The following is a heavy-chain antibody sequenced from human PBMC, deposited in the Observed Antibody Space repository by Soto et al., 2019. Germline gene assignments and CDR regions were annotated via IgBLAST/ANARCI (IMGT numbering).Heavy chain of an antibody. J-gene: IGHJ6*02. CDR1: GDSVSSNSAA. CDR2: TYYRSKWYN. V-gene: IGHV6-1*01. CDR3: ARDVGSSLGYYYGMDV. D-gene: IGHD6-6*01. Sequence: PSPTLSLTCAISGDSVSSNSAAWNWIRQSPSRGLEWLGRTYYRSKWYNDYAVSVKSRITINPDTSKNQFSLQLNSVTPEDTAVYYCARDVGSSLGYYYGMDVWGQGTTVTVSS.